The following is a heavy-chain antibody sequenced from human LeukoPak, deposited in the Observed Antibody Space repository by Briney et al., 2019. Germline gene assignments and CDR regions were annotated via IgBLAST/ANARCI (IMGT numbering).Heavy chain of an antibody. CDR1: GFTFSSYG. J-gene: IGHJ3*02. D-gene: IGHD3-10*01. Sequence: GGSLRLSCAASGFTFSSYGMHWVRQAPGKGLEWVAVIWYDGSNKYYADSVKGRFTISRDNPKNTLYLQMNSLRAEDTAVYYCASLRGVISAFDIWGQGTMVTVSS. V-gene: IGHV3-33*01. CDR3: ASLRGVISAFDI. CDR2: IWYDGSNK.